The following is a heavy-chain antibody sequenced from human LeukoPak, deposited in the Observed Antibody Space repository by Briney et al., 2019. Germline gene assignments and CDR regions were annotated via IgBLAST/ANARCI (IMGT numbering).Heavy chain of an antibody. Sequence: GASVKVSCKASGYTFTSYAMNWVRQAPGQGLEWMGWINTNTGNPTYAQGFTGRFVFSLDTSVSTAYLQISSLKAEDTAVYYCARDDVYYYDSSGQNWFDPWGQGTLVTVSS. J-gene: IGHJ5*02. CDR3: ARDDVYYYDSSGQNWFDP. D-gene: IGHD3-22*01. V-gene: IGHV7-4-1*02. CDR1: GYTFTSYA. CDR2: INTNTGNP.